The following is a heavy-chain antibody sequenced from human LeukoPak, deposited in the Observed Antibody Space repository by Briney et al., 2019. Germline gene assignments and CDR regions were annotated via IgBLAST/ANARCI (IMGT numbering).Heavy chain of an antibody. V-gene: IGHV3-21*01. J-gene: IGHJ4*02. D-gene: IGHD2-2*01. CDR3: ARTSVSAAIIPYFFDS. CDR2: ISSGNSYI. CDR1: GFTFSDHY. Sequence: GGSLRLSCAPSGFTFSDHYIDWVRQAPGKGLEWVSSISSGNSYIYYADSVKGRFTISRDNAKNSLYLQMNSLRAEDTALCYCARTSVSAAIIPYFFDSWGQGTLVTVSS.